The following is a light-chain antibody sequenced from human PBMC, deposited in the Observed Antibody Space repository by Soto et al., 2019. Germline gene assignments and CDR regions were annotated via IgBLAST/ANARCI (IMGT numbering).Light chain of an antibody. CDR1: SSDVGGYNY. J-gene: IGLJ1*01. V-gene: IGLV2-14*01. CDR2: EVS. Sequence: QSALTQPASVSGSPGQSITISCTGTSSDVGGYNYVSWYQQHPGKAPKLMISEVSNRPSGVSNPFSGSKSGNTASLTISGLQAEDEADYYCSSYTSSRTLYVFGTGTKVTVL. CDR3: SSYTSSRTLYV.